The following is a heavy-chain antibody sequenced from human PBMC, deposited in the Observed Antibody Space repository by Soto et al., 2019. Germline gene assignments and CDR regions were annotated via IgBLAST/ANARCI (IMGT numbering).Heavy chain of an antibody. Sequence: SETLSLTCTVPGGSISSSSYYWGWIRQPPGKGLEWIGSIYYSGSTYYNPSLKSRVTISVDTSKNQFSLKLSSVTAADTAVYYCARDARYCIRTSCPITDYGMDVWGQWTTVT. CDR3: ARDARYCIRTSCPITDYGMDV. D-gene: IGHD2-2*01. V-gene: IGHV4-39*07. CDR1: GGSISSSSYY. CDR2: IYYSGST. J-gene: IGHJ6*02.